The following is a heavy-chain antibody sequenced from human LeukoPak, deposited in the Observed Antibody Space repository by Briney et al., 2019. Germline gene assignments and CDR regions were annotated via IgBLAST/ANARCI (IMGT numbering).Heavy chain of an antibody. Sequence: SETLSLTCTVSGGSISSYYWSWIRQPPGKGLEWIGYIYYSGSTIYNPSLKSRVTISVDTSKNQFSLKLSSVTAADTAVYYCARRGPYSGYDYDYWGQGTLVTVSS. CDR3: ARRGPYSGYDYDY. D-gene: IGHD5-12*01. J-gene: IGHJ4*02. CDR1: GGSISSYY. V-gene: IGHV4-59*01. CDR2: IYYSGST.